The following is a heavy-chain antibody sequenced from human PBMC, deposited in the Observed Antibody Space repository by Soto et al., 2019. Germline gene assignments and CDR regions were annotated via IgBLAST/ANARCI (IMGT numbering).Heavy chain of an antibody. CDR2: IYYSGST. CDR3: ARLVVADPKFNHYYYYMDV. Sequence: SETLSLTCTVSGCSISMYYWIWIRQPPGKGLEWIRYIYYSGSTNYNPSLKSRVTISVDTSKNQFSLKLSSVTAADTAVYYCARLVVADPKFNHYYYYMDVWGKGTTVTVSS. V-gene: IGHV4-59*08. J-gene: IGHJ6*03. CDR1: GCSISMYY. D-gene: IGHD2-15*01.